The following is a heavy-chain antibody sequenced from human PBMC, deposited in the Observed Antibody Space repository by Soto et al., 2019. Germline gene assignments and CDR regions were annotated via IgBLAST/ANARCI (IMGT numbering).Heavy chain of an antibody. CDR2: IIPIFGTA. CDR3: ATQEGPTFLLY. J-gene: IGHJ4*02. V-gene: IGHV1-69*13. Sequence: SVKVSCKASGGTFSSYAISWVRQAPGQGLEWMGGIIPIFGTANYAQKFQGRVTITADESTSTAYMELSSLRSEDTAVHYCATQEGPTFLLYWGQGTLVTVSS. CDR1: GGTFSSYA.